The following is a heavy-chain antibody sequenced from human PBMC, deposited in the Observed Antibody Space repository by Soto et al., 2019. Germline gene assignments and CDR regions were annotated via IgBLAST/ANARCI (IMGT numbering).Heavy chain of an antibody. J-gene: IGHJ4*02. Sequence: ETLSLTCAVSGGSFTSNNWWTCVRQPPGQGLEWIGEIYRTGSTNYNPSLKSRVTISLDKSENQFSLKVTSLTAAGTAVYYCASRDPGTSVDYWGQGTLVTVSS. CDR1: GGSFTSNNW. V-gene: IGHV4-4*02. CDR3: ASRDPGTSVDY. D-gene: IGHD1-7*01. CDR2: IYRTGST.